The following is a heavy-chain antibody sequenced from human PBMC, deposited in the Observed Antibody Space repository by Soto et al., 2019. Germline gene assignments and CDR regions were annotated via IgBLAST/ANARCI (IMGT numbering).Heavy chain of an antibody. J-gene: IGHJ5*02. Sequence: EVQVVESGGGLIQPGGSLRLSCAVSGFIVSSDIMSWVRQAPGKGLEWVSIIHSTGDRTYYGDSVRGRFTISRDNSRNTVSLQMNSLRVEDTAVYYCASRGAWGQGTLVTVSP. V-gene: IGHV3-53*01. CDR3: ASRGA. CDR2: IHSTGDRT. CDR1: GFIVSSDI.